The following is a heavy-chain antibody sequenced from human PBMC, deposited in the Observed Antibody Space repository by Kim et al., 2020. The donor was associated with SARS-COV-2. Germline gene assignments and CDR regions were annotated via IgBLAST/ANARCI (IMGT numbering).Heavy chain of an antibody. CDR2: ISGYNGNT. V-gene: IGHV1-18*01. D-gene: IGHD2-8*02. CDR3: ARDGNTGRFLNYIYYLAV. CDR1: GYTFSSHA. J-gene: IGHJ6*03. Sequence: ASVKVSCKASGYTFSSHAISWVRQAPGQGLEWVGWISGYNGNTNYAQNLQGRVTLTTDTSTGTAYMALRNLRSADTAVYYCARDGNTGRFLNYIYYLAVW.